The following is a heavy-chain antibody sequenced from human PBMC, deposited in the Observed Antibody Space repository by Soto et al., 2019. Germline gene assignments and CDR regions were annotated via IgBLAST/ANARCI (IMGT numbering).Heavy chain of an antibody. J-gene: IGHJ4*02. D-gene: IGHD1-26*01. CDR3: ASTYYTGDSGPYDY. CDR1: GDSISSGGYY. CDR2: IYYSGTT. Sequence: QVQLQESGPGLVKPSQTLSLTCTVSGDSISSGGYYWSWIRQHPGKGLEWIGYIYYSGTTYYNPSLESRVSISADTSENQFSLMVKSVTVADTAVYYCASTYYTGDSGPYDYWGQGTLVTVSS. V-gene: IGHV4-31*03.